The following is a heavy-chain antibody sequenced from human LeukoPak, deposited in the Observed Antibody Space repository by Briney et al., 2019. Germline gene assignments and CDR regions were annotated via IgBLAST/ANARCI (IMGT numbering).Heavy chain of an antibody. CDR2: IYYSGST. D-gene: IGHD3-10*01. V-gene: IGHV4-59*01. CDR1: GGSISSYY. J-gene: IGHJ6*02. CDR3: ARSYGSGAGHYYYYSMDV. Sequence: SETLSLTCTVSGGSISSYYWSWIRQPPGKGLEGIGYIYYSGSTNYNPSLKSRVTISVDTSKNQFSLKLSSVTAADTAVYYCARSYGSGAGHYYYYSMDVWGQGTTVTVSS.